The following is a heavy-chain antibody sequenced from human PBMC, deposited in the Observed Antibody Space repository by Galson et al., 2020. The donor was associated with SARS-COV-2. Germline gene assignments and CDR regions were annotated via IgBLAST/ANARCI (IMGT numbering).Heavy chain of an antibody. J-gene: IGHJ4*02. CDR1: GYTFKGYY. Sequence: ASVKVSCKASGYTFKGYYMHWVRQAPGQALEWMGWINPNSGGTNYAQKFQGRVTMTRDTSISTAYMGLSRLRSDDTAVYYCARSKVQKKYYDILTGYRYYFDYWGQGTLVTVSS. CDR2: INPNSGGT. D-gene: IGHD3-9*01. V-gene: IGHV1-2*02. CDR3: ARSKVQKKYYDILTGYRYYFDY.